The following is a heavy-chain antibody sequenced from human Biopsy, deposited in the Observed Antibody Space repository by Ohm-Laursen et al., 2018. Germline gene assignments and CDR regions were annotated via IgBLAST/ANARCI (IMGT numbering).Heavy chain of an antibody. D-gene: IGHD1-26*01. V-gene: IGHV4-59*01. CDR2: FYYSGGT. J-gene: IGHJ3*02. Sequence: GTLSLTCSVSGGSLTGYEWSWIRLAPGKGLEWIGYFYYSGGTKYNPSLASRVTFSVDMSKSQFSLKLYSVTAADTAVYYCARVEAGTYDALDIWGQGTLVAVSA. CDR3: ARVEAGTYDALDI. CDR1: GGSLTGYE.